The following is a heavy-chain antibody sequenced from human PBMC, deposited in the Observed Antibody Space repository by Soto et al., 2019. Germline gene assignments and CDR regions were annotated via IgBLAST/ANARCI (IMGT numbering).Heavy chain of an antibody. J-gene: IGHJ5*02. CDR2: ISSSSRAA. CDR3: AAWGT. Sequence: EVQLVESGGGLVHPGGSLRLSCAASGFTFSSYDMNWVRQAPGKGLEWVSYISSSSRAAHYADSVRGRFTISRDNAKNSMYLQMNNLRDEDTAVYYCAAWGTWCQGTLVTVS. CDR1: GFTFSSYD. D-gene: IGHD3-16*01. V-gene: IGHV3-48*02.